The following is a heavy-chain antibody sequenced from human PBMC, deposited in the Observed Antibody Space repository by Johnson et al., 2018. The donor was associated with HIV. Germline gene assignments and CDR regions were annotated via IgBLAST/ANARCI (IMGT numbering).Heavy chain of an antibody. V-gene: IGHV3-13*01. Sequence: EQLVESGGGLVQPGGSLRLSCSASGFTFSSYDMHWVRQATGKGLEWVSAIGTAVDTYYPGSVKGRFTISRDNSKNTLYLQMNSLRAEDTAVYYCAKDYHDYELENDAFDIWGQGTMVTVSS. CDR1: GFTFSSYD. J-gene: IGHJ3*02. CDR3: AKDYHDYELENDAFDI. CDR2: IGTAVDT. D-gene: IGHD4-17*01.